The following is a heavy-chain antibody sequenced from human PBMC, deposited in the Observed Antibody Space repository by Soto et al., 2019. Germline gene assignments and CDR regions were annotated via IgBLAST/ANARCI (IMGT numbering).Heavy chain of an antibody. CDR3: ARDLPAYCGDDCSGY. CDR1: GFTFSSYV. V-gene: IGHV3-30-3*01. D-gene: IGHD2-21*02. Sequence: QVHLVESGGGVVQPGRSLRLSCAASGFTFSSYVMHWVRQAPGKGLEWVALISYDGTNKYYADSVKGRFTISRDNSKNTLYLQMTSLRAEDTAVYYCARDLPAYCGDDCSGYWGQGTLVTVSS. J-gene: IGHJ4*02. CDR2: ISYDGTNK.